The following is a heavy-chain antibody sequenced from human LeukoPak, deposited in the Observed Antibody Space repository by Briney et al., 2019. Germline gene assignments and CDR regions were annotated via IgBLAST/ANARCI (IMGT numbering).Heavy chain of an antibody. Sequence: GGSLRLSCAASGFTFSGSAMHWVRQASGKGLEWVGRIRSKANSYATAYAASVKGRFTISRDDSKNTAYLQMNSLKTEDTAVYYCQGVGELLWLVGGGWFDPWGQGTLVTVSS. CDR2: IRSKANSYAT. CDR3: QGVGELLWLVGGGWFDP. CDR1: GFTFSGSA. V-gene: IGHV3-73*01. D-gene: IGHD3-10*01. J-gene: IGHJ5*02.